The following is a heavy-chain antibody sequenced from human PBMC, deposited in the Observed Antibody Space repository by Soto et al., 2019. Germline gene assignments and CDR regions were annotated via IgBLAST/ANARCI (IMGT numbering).Heavy chain of an antibody. CDR1: GGSINYYY. CDR3: ARWNEGLDY. D-gene: IGHD1-1*01. J-gene: IGHJ4*02. CDR2: IYYDGIT. Sequence: QVKLQESGPGLVKLSENLSLTCTVSGGSINYYYWSWMRQSPGQGLEWIGYIYYDGITDYNPSLRSRATISGDMSMNQFSMNLRSGTAADTVLYACARWNEGLDYWGQGALVTVSS. V-gene: IGHV4-59*01.